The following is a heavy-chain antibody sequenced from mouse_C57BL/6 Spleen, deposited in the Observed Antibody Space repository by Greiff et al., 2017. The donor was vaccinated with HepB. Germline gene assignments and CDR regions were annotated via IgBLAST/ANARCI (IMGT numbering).Heavy chain of an antibody. CDR3: ARDGGRGGFDY. CDR2: ISYDGSN. J-gene: IGHJ2*01. D-gene: IGHD1-1*01. V-gene: IGHV3-6*01. Sequence: DVKLQESGPGLVKPSQSLSLTCSVTGYSITSGYYWNWIRQFPGNKLEWMGYISYDGSNNYNPSLKNRISITRDTSKNQFFLKLNSVTTEDTATYYCARDGGRGGFDYWGQGTTLTVSS. CDR1: GYSITSGYY.